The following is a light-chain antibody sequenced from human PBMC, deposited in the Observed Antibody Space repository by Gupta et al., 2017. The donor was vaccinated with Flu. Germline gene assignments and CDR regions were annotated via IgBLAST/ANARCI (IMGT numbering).Light chain of an antibody. CDR2: EVS. V-gene: IGLV2-8*01. Sequence: QSALTQPPSASGSPGQSVTISCTGSSSDVAGYNYVSWYQQQPGKAPKLLIYEVSARPSGVPDRFSGSKSGNTASLTVSGLQAEDEADYYCSSYGGSNNLVFGGGTRLTVL. CDR3: SSYGGSNNLV. J-gene: IGLJ2*01. CDR1: SSDVAGYNY.